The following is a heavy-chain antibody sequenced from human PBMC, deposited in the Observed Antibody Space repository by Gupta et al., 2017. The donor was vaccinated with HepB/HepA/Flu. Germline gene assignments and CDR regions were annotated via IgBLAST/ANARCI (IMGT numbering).Heavy chain of an antibody. CDR2: IGSYLRT. CDR1: GFTFGGNA. Sequence: EVQLLESGGGLVQPGGSLRLSCAVSGFTFGGNAMTWVRQAPGKGPEWVSGIGSYLRTHYADSVKGRFTISRDISKNTLYLEMHSLRVEDTAIYYCAKDLHFWSAMDVWGKGTTVTVSS. CDR3: AKDLHFWSAMDV. V-gene: IGHV3-23*01. J-gene: IGHJ6*03. D-gene: IGHD3-3*02.